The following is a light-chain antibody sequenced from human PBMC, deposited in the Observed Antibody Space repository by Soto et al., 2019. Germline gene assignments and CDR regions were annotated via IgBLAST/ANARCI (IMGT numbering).Light chain of an antibody. Sequence: QSALTQPASVSGSPGQSITISCTGTSSDIGTYDLVSWYQQEPGKAPKVIIYEVSKRPSGVSNRFSGSKSGNTASLTISGLQPEDEGDYYCLSYGDNTTSVVFGGGTQLTVL. CDR1: SSDIGTYDL. CDR2: EVS. V-gene: IGLV2-23*02. J-gene: IGLJ7*01. CDR3: LSYGDNTTSVV.